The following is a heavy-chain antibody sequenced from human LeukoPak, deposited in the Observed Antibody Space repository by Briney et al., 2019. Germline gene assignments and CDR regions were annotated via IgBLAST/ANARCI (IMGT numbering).Heavy chain of an antibody. CDR3: ARDEGYCSGGSCYSNY. V-gene: IGHV3-23*01. D-gene: IGHD2-15*01. J-gene: IGHJ4*02. Sequence: GGSLRLSCAASGFTFSSYAMSWVRQAPGKGLEWVSAISGSGGSTYYADSVKGRFTISRDNAKNSLYLQMNSLRAEDTAVYYCARDEGYCSGGSCYSNYWGQGTLVTVSS. CDR2: ISGSGGST. CDR1: GFTFSSYA.